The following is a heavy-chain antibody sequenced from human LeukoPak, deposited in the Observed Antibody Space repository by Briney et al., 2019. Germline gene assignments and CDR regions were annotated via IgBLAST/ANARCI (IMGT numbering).Heavy chain of an antibody. D-gene: IGHD6-13*01. V-gene: IGHV3-23*01. CDR1: GFTFSSYA. CDR2: ISGSGGST. Sequence: PGGSLRLSCAASGFTFSSYAMTWVRQAPGKGLEWVSSISGSGGSTYSADSVKGRFTISRDNSKNTLYLQMNSLRAEDTAVYYCARDYSSSWEVGYWGQGTLVTVSS. CDR3: ARDYSSSWEVGY. J-gene: IGHJ4*02.